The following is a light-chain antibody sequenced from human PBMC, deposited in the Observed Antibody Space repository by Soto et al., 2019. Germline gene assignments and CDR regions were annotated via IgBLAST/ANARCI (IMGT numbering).Light chain of an antibody. J-gene: IGKJ1*01. V-gene: IGKV3-20*01. CDR1: QSVSNNY. CDR2: GAS. Sequence: EIVLTQSPGTLSLSPVERATLSCRASQSVSNNYLAWYQQKPGQAPRLLIYGASNRATGIPDRLSGSGSGTDFTLTISRLEPEDSAVYYCQQYGSSGTFGQGTKVDIK. CDR3: QQYGSSGT.